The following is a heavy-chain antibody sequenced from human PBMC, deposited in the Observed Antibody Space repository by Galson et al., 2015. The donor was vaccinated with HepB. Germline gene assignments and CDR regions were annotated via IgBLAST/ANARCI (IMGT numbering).Heavy chain of an antibody. CDR2: INSNSKYR. D-gene: IGHD1-26*01. V-gene: IGHV3-11*06. CDR3: ARAEVGATYFLH. J-gene: IGHJ1*01. Sequence: SLRLSCAASGFNFTKYYMSWIRQTPGKGLEWVSYINSNSKYRDYADSVRGRFTISRDNAKKSLYLQMSSLRAEDSGIYYCARAEVGATYFLHWGQGTLVTVSS. CDR1: GFNFTKYY.